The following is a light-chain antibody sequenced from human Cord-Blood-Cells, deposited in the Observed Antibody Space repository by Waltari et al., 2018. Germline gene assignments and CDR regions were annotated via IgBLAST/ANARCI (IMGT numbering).Light chain of an antibody. J-gene: IGLJ1*01. V-gene: IGLV2-8*01. CDR2: EVS. CDR3: SSYAGSNNYV. Sequence: QSALTQPPSAPGSPGQSVTISCTGTSRDVGGSSYVSWYQQHPGKAPTLMIYEVSKRPSGVPDRFSGSKSGNTASLTVSGLQAEDEADYYCSSYAGSNNYVFGTGTKVTVL. CDR1: SRDVGGSSY.